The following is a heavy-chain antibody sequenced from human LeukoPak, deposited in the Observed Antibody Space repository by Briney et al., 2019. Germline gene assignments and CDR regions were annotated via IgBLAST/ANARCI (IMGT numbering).Heavy chain of an antibody. V-gene: IGHV4-4*09. CDR3: ARSDYYGSGRAAFDI. CDR1: GVSISSYY. D-gene: IGHD3-10*01. Sequence: SETLSLTCTVSGVSISSYYWSWIRQPPGKGLEWIGSIYTTGDTRYNPSLKSRVTISVDTSKNQFSLKLRSVVTAADTAVYYCARSDYYGSGRAAFDIWGQGTMVTVSS. J-gene: IGHJ3*02. CDR2: IYTTGDT.